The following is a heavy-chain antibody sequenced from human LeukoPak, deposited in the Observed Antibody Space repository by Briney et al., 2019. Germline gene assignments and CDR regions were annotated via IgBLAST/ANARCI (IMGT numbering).Heavy chain of an antibody. CDR3: ARSAPYDILKHYYMDV. V-gene: IGHV1-69*05. J-gene: IGHJ6*03. D-gene: IGHD3-9*01. Sequence: SVKVSCKASGGTFSSYAISWVRQAPGQGLEWMGRIIPIFGTANYAQKFQGRVTITTDESTSTAYMELSSLRSEDTAVYYCARSAPYDILKHYYMDVWGKGTTVTVSS. CDR2: IIPIFGTA. CDR1: GGTFSSYA.